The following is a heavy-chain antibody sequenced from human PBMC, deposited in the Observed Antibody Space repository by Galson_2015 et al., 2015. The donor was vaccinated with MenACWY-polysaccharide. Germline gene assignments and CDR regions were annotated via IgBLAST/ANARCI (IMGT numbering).Heavy chain of an antibody. CDR2: IQYDGTNK. CDR3: AREGSRIVFHAFDT. J-gene: IGHJ3*02. D-gene: IGHD6-13*01. V-gene: IGHV3-33*01. Sequence: LRLSCAASGSRFSHSGMHWVRQAPGKGLEWVAVIQYDGTNKVYADSVKGRFTISRDNSRNTLYLEMNSLRAEDTAVYYCAREGSRIVFHAFDTWGQGTMVTVSS. CDR1: GSRFSHSG.